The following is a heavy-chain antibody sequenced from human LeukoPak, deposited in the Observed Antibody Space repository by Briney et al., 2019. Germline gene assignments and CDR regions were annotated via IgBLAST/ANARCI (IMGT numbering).Heavy chain of an antibody. V-gene: IGHV3-64*01. CDR1: GYSFTSYW. CDR3: ATSLIWFGELSAPFDY. J-gene: IGHJ4*02. D-gene: IGHD3-10*01. Sequence: GESLKISCKGSGYSFTSYWIGWVRQAPGKGLEYVSRISTYGGSTYHANSVKGRFTISRDNSKNTLYLQMGSLRTEDMAVYYCATSLIWFGELSAPFDYWGQGTLVTVSS. CDR2: ISTYGGST.